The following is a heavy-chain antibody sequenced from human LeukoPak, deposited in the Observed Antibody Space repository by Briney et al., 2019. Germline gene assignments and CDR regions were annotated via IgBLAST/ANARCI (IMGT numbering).Heavy chain of an antibody. CDR3: ARENYDILTGPLDY. CDR1: GFTFSSYS. J-gene: IGHJ4*02. CDR2: ISSSSSYI. V-gene: IGHV3-21*01. D-gene: IGHD3-9*01. Sequence: PGGSLRLSCAASGFTFSSYSMNWVRQAPGKGLDLVSSISSSSSYIYYADSVKGRFTISRDNAKNSLYLQRSSLRAEDTAVYYCARENYDILTGPLDYWGQGTLVTVSS.